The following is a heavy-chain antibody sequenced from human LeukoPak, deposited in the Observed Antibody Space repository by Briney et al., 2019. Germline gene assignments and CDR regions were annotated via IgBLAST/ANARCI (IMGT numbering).Heavy chain of an antibody. D-gene: IGHD5-24*01. CDR3: AKDGMATISYYFDY. CDR2: ISGSGGST. V-gene: IGHV3-23*01. CDR1: GFTFSSYA. J-gene: IGHJ4*02. Sequence: GGSLRLSCAASGFTFSSYAMSWVRQAPGKGLEWVSAISGSGGSTYSADSVKGRFTISRDNSKNTLYLQMNSLGAQDTAVYYCAKDGMATISYYFDYWGQGTLVTVSS.